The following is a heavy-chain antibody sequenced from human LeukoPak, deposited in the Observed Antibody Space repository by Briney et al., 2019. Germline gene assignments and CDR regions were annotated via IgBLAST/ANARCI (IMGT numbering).Heavy chain of an antibody. CDR3: AREERESGGWDV. CDR2: IKQDGSEK. Sequence: GGSLRLSCAASGFTFSNAWMSWARQAPGKGREGVDNIKQDGSEKNYVGSVKGRFTISRDNAKNSLYLQMNSLRVEDTAVYYCAREERESGGWDVWGQGTTVTVSS. D-gene: IGHD1-1*01. CDR1: GFTFSNAW. V-gene: IGHV3-7*04. J-gene: IGHJ6*02.